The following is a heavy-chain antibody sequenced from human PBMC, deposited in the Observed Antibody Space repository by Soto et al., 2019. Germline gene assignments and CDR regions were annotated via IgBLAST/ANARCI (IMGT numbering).Heavy chain of an antibody. CDR1: GFTFSSYG. V-gene: IGHV3-33*01. CDR2: IWYDGSNK. CDR3: ARGMGEDYYYGMDV. D-gene: IGHD3-10*01. Sequence: TGGSLRLSCAASGFTFSSYGMHWVRQAPGKGLEWVAVIWYDGSNKYYADSVKGRFTISRDNSKNTLYLQMNSLRAEDTAVYYSARGMGEDYYYGMDVWGQGTTVTVSS. J-gene: IGHJ6*02.